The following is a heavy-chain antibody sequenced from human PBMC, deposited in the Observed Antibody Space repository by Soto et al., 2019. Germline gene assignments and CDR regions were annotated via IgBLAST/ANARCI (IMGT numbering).Heavy chain of an antibody. V-gene: IGHV3-30*02. J-gene: IGHJ3*02. Sequence: TGGSLRLSCAASGFTFSTYGMHWVRQAPGKGLEWVAVMGNDGITTFYADSVKGRFTISRDNSKNTLFLQMNSLRADDTAVYSCAKAFQWELPAFDIWGQGTMVTV. CDR3: AKAFQWELPAFDI. CDR2: MGNDGITT. CDR1: GFTFSTYG. D-gene: IGHD1-26*01.